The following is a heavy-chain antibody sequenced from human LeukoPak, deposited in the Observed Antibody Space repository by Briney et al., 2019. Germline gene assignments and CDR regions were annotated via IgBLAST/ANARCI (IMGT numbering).Heavy chain of an antibody. Sequence: IXYPGDSDTRYSPSFQGQVTISADKSISTAYLQWSSLKASDTAMYYCARHSGYYYVDNWFDPWGQGTLVTVSS. D-gene: IGHD3-22*01. CDR3: ARHSGYYYVDNWFDP. V-gene: IGHV5-51*01. J-gene: IGHJ5*02. CDR2: XYPGDSDT.